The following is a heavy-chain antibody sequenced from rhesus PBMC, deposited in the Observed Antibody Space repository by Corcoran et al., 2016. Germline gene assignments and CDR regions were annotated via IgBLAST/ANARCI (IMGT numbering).Heavy chain of an antibody. CDR3: ARRAGAAAVFDY. J-gene: IGHJ4*01. CDR1: GGSISGGYG. CDR2: IFCSMGST. V-gene: IGHV4S7*01. Sequence: VPLQASGPGLVKPSETLSLTCAVSGGSISGGYGWRWIRPPPGQGLEWLGHIFCSMGSTYYNPSLKSRFTKSRDTSKNQFSLKLSAVTAADTAGDYCARRAGAAAVFDYWGQGVLVTVSS. D-gene: IGHD6-43*01.